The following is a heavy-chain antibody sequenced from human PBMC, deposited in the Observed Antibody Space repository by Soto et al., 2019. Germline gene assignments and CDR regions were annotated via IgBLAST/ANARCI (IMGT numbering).Heavy chain of an antibody. J-gene: IGHJ4*02. V-gene: IGHV4-61*01. CDR2: IYYSGST. Sequence: SETLSLTCTVSGGSVSSGSYYWSWIRQPPGKGLEWIGYIYYSGSTNYNPSLKSRVTISVDTSKNQFSLKLSSVTAADTAVYYFARDRYYDSSGYHNRGPFDYWGQGTLVTVSS. D-gene: IGHD3-22*01. CDR1: GGSVSSGSYY. CDR3: ARDRYYDSSGYHNRGPFDY.